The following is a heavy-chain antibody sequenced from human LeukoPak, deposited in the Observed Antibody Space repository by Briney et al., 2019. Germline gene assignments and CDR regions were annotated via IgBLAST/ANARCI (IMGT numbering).Heavy chain of an antibody. Sequence: GGSLRLSCAASGSTFSSYWMHWVRQAPGKGLVWVSRINSDGSSTSYADSVKGRFTISRDNAKNTLYLQMNSLRAEDTAVYYCARDGGYGYCSCGSCQTTDDFNIWGQGTMVTVSS. CDR2: INSDGSST. CDR3: ARDGGYGYCSCGSCQTTDDFNI. D-gene: IGHD2-15*01. CDR1: GSTFSSYW. J-gene: IGHJ3*02. V-gene: IGHV3-74*01.